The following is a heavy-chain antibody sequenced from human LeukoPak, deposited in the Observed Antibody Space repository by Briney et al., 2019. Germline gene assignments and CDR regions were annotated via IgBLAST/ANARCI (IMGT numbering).Heavy chain of an antibody. D-gene: IGHD5-24*01. CDR2: IYYSGGT. J-gene: IGHJ6*01. CDR1: GGSISSYD. CDR3: ARQCRDGHNCYFGLDV. Sequence: PSEPLSLTCTVSGGSISSYDWSWIRQPTGKGLEWIGSIYYSGGTNYNPPLKRRFTISIDTSKNQFYLNLNSVTAAYTPVFYCARQCRDGHNCYFGLDVWGRGATVTVST. V-gene: IGHV4-59*08.